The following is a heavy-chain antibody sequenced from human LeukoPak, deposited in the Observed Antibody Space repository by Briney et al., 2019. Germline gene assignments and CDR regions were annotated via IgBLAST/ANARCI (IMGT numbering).Heavy chain of an antibody. CDR2: IKQDGSEK. J-gene: IGHJ3*02. D-gene: IGHD3-22*01. CDR3: ARDSNYYDSSDAFDI. V-gene: IGHV3-7*03. Sequence: GGSLRLSCAASGFTFSSYWMSWVRQAPGKGLEWVANIKQDGSEKYYVDSVKGRFTISRDNAKNSLYLQMNSLRAEDTAVYYCARDSNYYDSSDAFDIWGQGTMVTVSS. CDR1: GFTFSSYW.